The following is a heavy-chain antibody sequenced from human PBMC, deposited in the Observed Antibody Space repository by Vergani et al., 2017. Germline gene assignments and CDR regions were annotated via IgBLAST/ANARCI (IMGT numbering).Heavy chain of an antibody. Sequence: EVQLVESGGGLVQPGGSLRLSCAASGFTFSSYWMHWVRQGPGKGLVWVSRINSDGSSTSYADSVKGRFTISRDNAKNTLYLQMNSLRAEDTAVYYCARVGYSYGQVFDYWGQGTLVTVSS. J-gene: IGHJ4*02. CDR2: INSDGSST. CDR3: ARVGYSYGQVFDY. V-gene: IGHV3-74*01. CDR1: GFTFSSYW. D-gene: IGHD5-18*01.